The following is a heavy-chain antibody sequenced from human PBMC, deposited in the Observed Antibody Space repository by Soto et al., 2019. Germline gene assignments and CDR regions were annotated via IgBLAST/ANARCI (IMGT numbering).Heavy chain of an antibody. CDR2: ISGSGGST. J-gene: IGHJ4*02. D-gene: IGHD4-17*01. CDR3: AKGGYGDYVARYYFDY. Sequence: HPGGSLRLSCAASGFTFSSYAMSWVRQAPGKGLEWVSAISGSGGSTYYADSVKGRFTISRDNSKNTLYLQMNSLRAEDTAVYYCAKGGYGDYVARYYFDYWGQGTLVTVSS. CDR1: GFTFSSYA. V-gene: IGHV3-23*01.